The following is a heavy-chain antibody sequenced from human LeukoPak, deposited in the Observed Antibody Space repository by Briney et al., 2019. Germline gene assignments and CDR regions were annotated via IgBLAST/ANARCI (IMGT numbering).Heavy chain of an antibody. CDR1: GGTFSSYA. CDR2: IIPIFGTA. CDR3: ASSGSSCSSTSCYSPFDY. Sequence: SVKVSCKASGGTFSSYAISWVRQAPGQGLEWMGGIIPIFGTANYAHKFQGRVTITADESTSTAYMELSSLRSEDTAVYYCASSGSSCSSTSCYSPFDYWGQGTLVSVSS. D-gene: IGHD2-2*01. V-gene: IGHV1-69*13. J-gene: IGHJ4*02.